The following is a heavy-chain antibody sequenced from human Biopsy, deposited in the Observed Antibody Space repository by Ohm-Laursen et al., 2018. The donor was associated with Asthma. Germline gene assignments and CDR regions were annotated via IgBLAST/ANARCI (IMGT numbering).Heavy chain of an antibody. CDR1: GFSFSNFA. D-gene: IGHD1-1*01. V-gene: IGHV3-30*01. CDR3: VRDGTDDAFDI. J-gene: IGHJ3*02. Sequence: SLRLSCTASGFSFSNFAIHWVRQAPGKGLEWVGVISKGASTQDYADSVKGRFTMARDNSKDTLDLQMNSLREEDTAVYYCVRDGTDDAFDIWGQGTVVSVSS. CDR2: ISKGASTQ.